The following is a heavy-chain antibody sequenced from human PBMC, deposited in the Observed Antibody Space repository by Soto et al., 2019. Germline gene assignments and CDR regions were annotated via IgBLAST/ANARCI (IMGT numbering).Heavy chain of an antibody. V-gene: IGHV1-18*01. Sequence: QVQLVQSGAEVKKPGASVKVSCKASGYTFTSYGIIWVRQAPGQGLEWMGWISAYNGNTNYAQKLQGRVTMTTDTSTSTAYMELRSLRSDDTAVYYCARPGYYDSSGHKRGNAFDSWGQGTMVTVSS. D-gene: IGHD3-22*01. J-gene: IGHJ3*02. CDR2: ISAYNGNT. CDR1: GYTFTSYG. CDR3: ARPGYYDSSGHKRGNAFDS.